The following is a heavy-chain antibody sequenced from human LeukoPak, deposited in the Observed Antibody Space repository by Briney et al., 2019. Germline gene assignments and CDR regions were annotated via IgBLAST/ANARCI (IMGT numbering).Heavy chain of an antibody. Sequence: GESLKISCKGSGYSFTSYWIGWVRQMPGKDLEWMGIIYPGDSDTRYSPSFQGQVTISADKSISTAYLQWSSLKASDPAMYYCARHVSYYYDSSGYLFYFDYWGQGTLVTVSS. J-gene: IGHJ4*02. D-gene: IGHD3-22*01. CDR2: IYPGDSDT. CDR1: GYSFTSYW. V-gene: IGHV5-51*01. CDR3: ARHVSYYYDSSGYLFYFDY.